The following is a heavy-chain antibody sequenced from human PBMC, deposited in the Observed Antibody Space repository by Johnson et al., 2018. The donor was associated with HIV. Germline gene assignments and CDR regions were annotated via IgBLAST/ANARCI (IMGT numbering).Heavy chain of an antibody. V-gene: IGHV3-30-3*01. CDR3: ARDITPHKEGDAFDI. Sequence: QVQLVESGGGVVRPGGSLRLSCAASGFTFSTFAIHWVRQAPGKGLDCVAVISYDGSNKYYADSVKGRFTISRDNSKNTLYLQMNSLRAEDTAVYYCARDITPHKEGDAFDIWGQGTMVTVSS. CDR1: GFTFSTFA. D-gene: IGHD1-14*01. J-gene: IGHJ3*02. CDR2: ISYDGSNK.